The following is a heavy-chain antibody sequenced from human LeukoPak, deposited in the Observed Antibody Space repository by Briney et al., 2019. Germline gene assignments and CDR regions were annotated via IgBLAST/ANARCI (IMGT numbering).Heavy chain of an antibody. CDR1: GFTASSKW. CDR2: IRSDAST. V-gene: IGHV3-66*04. CDR3: ARRRGGYGEGEFDY. D-gene: IGHD4-17*01. Sequence: GGSLRLSCAASGFTASSKWMNWVRQAPGKGLEWVSFIRSDASTDYADSVKGRFTTSRDDSKNTLYLQMNSLRVEDTAVYYCARRRGGYGEGEFDYWGQGTLVTVSS. J-gene: IGHJ4*02.